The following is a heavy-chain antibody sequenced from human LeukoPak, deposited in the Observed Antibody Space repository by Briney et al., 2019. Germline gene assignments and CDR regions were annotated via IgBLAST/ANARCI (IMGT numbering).Heavy chain of an antibody. Sequence: GGSLRLSCTASGFTFDNYALHWVRQTPAKGLEWVAVISNDGNKKFYTDSVKGRFIISRDNSKNTLSLQMSSLRLEDAAVYYCARWRGEYYYDSRGYRGAIDYWGQGTLVTVSS. CDR1: GFTFDNYA. J-gene: IGHJ4*02. CDR3: ARWRGEYYYDSRGYRGAIDY. CDR2: ISNDGNKK. D-gene: IGHD3-22*01. V-gene: IGHV3-30-3*01.